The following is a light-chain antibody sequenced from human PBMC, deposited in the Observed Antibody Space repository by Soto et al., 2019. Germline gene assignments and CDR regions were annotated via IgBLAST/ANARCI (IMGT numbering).Light chain of an antibody. J-gene: IGKJ1*01. Sequence: EIVMPQSPATLSVSPGERATLSCRASQSVSSNLAWYQQKPGQPPRLLIHGASTRATGIPARFSGSGSGTEFTLTISSLQSEDFAVYYCQQFNNWPGTFGQGTKVDNK. CDR3: QQFNNWPGT. CDR2: GAS. V-gene: IGKV3-15*01. CDR1: QSVSSN.